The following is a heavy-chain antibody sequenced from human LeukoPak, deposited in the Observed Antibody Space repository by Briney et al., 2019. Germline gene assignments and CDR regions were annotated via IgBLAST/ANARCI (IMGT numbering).Heavy chain of an antibody. CDR3: AKHSYRVDSFTDY. V-gene: IGHV3-23*01. CDR2: ISDGGGTT. Sequence: GGSLRLSCAASGFTFSTYAMSWVRQAPGKGLEWVSGISDGGGTTYYADSVKGRFTISRDNSKNTLYPQMNSLRAEDTAVYYCAKHSYRVDSFTDYWGQGTLVTVSS. J-gene: IGHJ4*02. D-gene: IGHD5-12*01. CDR1: GFTFSTYA.